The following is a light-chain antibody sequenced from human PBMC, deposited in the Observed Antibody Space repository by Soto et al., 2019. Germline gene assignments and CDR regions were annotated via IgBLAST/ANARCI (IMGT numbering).Light chain of an antibody. J-gene: IGLJ1*01. Sequence: QSVLTQPASVSGSPGQSITISCTGTSSDVGGYNYVSWYQQHPGKAPKLMIYDVSNRPSGVSNRFSGSKPGNTASLTISGLQAEDEADYYCSSYTSSSTLEAFGTGTKVTVL. CDR2: DVS. CDR1: SSDVGGYNY. V-gene: IGLV2-14*01. CDR3: SSYTSSSTLEA.